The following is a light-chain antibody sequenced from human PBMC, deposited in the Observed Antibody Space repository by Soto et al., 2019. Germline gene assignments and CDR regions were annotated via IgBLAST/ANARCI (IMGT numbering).Light chain of an antibody. CDR2: GAS. V-gene: IGKV3-15*01. CDR3: QQYNNWPRS. J-gene: IGKJ4*01. CDR1: QSVSSN. Sequence: EILMTQSPATLSVAPGERATLSCRASQSVSSNLAWYQHKPGQTPRLLIYGASTTATGVPARFSGSGSGTEFTLTISSLQSEDFAVYYCQQYNNWPRSFGGGTKVDIK.